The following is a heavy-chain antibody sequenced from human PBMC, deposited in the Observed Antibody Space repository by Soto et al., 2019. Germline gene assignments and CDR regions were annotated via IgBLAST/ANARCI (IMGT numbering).Heavy chain of an antibody. D-gene: IGHD3-10*01. CDR2: IIPIFGTA. CDR1: GGTFSSYA. Sequence: GASVKVSCKASGGTFSSYAISWVRQAPGQGLEWKGGIIPIFGTANYAQKFQGRVTITADESTSTAYMELSSLRSDDTAVYYCARENTMVRGVIKIPRTWGMDVWGQGTTVTVSS. CDR3: ARENTMVRGVIKIPRTWGMDV. V-gene: IGHV1-69*13. J-gene: IGHJ6*02.